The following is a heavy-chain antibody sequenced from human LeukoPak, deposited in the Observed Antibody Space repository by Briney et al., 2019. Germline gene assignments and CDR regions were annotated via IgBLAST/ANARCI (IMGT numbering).Heavy chain of an antibody. Sequence: ASVKVSCKASGYTFTRYDINWVRQATGQGLEWMGWMNPKSGNTGHAQKFQGRVTITRDTSISTVYMELSSLRSEDTAVYFCARVEGSPNYGGREPLVPVSS. D-gene: IGHD2-15*01. CDR2: MNPKSGNT. V-gene: IGHV1-8*03. CDR3: ARVEGSPNY. CDR1: GYTFTRYD. J-gene: IGHJ4*02.